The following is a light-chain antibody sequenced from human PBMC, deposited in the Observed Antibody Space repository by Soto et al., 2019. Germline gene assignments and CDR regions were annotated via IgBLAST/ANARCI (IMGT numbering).Light chain of an antibody. CDR3: AAWDDSLNGVL. Sequence: QPVLTQPPSASGTPGQRVTISCSGRSSNIGRNSVNWYQHLPGTAPKLLIHSSDQRPSGVPDRFAGSKSGTSASLAISGLQSEDEAQYYCAAWDDSLNGVLFGGGTKLTVL. CDR1: SSNIGRNS. J-gene: IGLJ2*01. V-gene: IGLV1-44*01. CDR2: SSD.